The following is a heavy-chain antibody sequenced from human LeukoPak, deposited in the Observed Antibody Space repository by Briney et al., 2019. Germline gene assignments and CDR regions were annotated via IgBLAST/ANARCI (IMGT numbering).Heavy chain of an antibody. CDR2: IRYDGSNK. D-gene: IGHD6-13*01. Sequence: GGSLRLSCAASGFTFSSYGMHWVRQAPGKGLEWVAFIRYDGSNKYYADSVKGRFTISRDNSKNTLYLQMNSLRAEDTAVYYCAKTRKWQQLDAFDIWGQGTMVTVSS. J-gene: IGHJ3*02. CDR1: GFTFSSYG. CDR3: AKTRKWQQLDAFDI. V-gene: IGHV3-30*02.